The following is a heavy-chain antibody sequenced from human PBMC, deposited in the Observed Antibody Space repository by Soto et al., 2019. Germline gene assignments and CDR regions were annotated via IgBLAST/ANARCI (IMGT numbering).Heavy chain of an antibody. CDR1: GFTFSSYW. Sequence: GGSLRLSCAASGFTFSSYWMSWVRQAPGKGLEWVANIKQDGSEKYYVDSVKGRFTISRDNAKNSLYLQMNSLRAEDTAVYYCASAHGALVEYSSSYYFDYWDQGTLVTVSS. D-gene: IGHD6-6*01. CDR2: IKQDGSEK. CDR3: ASAHGALVEYSSSYYFDY. V-gene: IGHV3-7*01. J-gene: IGHJ4*02.